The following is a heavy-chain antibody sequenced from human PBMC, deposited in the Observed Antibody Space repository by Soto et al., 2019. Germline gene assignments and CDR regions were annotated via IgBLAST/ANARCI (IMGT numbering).Heavy chain of an antibody. J-gene: IGHJ6*02. V-gene: IGHV5-51*01. CDR3: ARAMVRGKNYYGMDV. CDR2: IYPGDSDT. Sequence: GESLKISCKGSGYNFTTYWIGWVRQMPGKGLECMGIIYPGDSDTRYSPSFQGQVTISADKSISTAYLQWSSLKASDTAMYYCARAMVRGKNYYGMDVWGRGTTVTVSS. D-gene: IGHD3-10*01. CDR1: GYNFTTYW.